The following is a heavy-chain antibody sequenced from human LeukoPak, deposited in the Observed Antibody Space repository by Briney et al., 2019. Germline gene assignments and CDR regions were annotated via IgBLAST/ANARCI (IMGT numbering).Heavy chain of an antibody. V-gene: IGHV3-53*04. CDR2: IYSGGST. CDR1: GFTVSSNY. CDR3: ARVDMVRGVFNYYYGMDV. J-gene: IGHJ6*02. D-gene: IGHD3-10*01. Sequence: GGSLRLSCAASGFTVSSNYMSWVRQAPGKGLEWVSVIYSGGSTYYADSVKGRFTISRHNSKNTLYLQMNSLRAEDTAVYYCARVDMVRGVFNYYYGMDVWGQGTTVTVSS.